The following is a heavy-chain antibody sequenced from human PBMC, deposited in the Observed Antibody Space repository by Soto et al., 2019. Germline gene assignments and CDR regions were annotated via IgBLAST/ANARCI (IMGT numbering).Heavy chain of an antibody. V-gene: IGHV4-39*01. D-gene: IGHD3-22*01. CDR2: IYYSGST. CDR1: GGSISSSSYY. CDR3: ARRYYYYDSSGTNWFDP. J-gene: IGHJ5*02. Sequence: QLQLQESGPGLVKPSETLSLTCTVSGGSISSSSYYWGWIRQPPGKGLEWIGSIYYSGSTYYNPSLKSRVTISVDTSKNQFSLKLSSVTAADTAVYYCARRYYYYDSSGTNWFDPWGQGTLVTVSS.